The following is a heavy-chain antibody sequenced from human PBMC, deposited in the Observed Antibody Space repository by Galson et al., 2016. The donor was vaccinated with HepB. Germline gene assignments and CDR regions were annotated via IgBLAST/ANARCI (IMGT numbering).Heavy chain of an antibody. CDR1: GFTFGDYA. J-gene: IGHJ6*02. CDR2: IRSKASGGST. V-gene: IGHV3-49*03. Sequence: RLSCAASGFTFGDYAMNWFRQSPGKGLEWVGFIRSKASGGSTEYAASVKGRFTISRDDSRSIAYLQMNSLKTEDTAVYFCTRDPGGTSYDFWSGFYTDYYYYGLDVWGQGTTVTVSS. CDR3: TRDPGGTSYDFWSGFYTDYYYYGLDV. D-gene: IGHD3-3*01.